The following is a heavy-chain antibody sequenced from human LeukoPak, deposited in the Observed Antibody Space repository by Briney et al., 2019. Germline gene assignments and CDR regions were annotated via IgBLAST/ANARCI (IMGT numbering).Heavy chain of an antibody. CDR3: ARLWSTDCSGGSCPHQPNS. Sequence: SETLSLTCAVSGGSISSSNWWSWARQPPGKGLEWIGSIHIGGSTYYNPSFKSRVTISVDTSKNQFSLKLRSVTAADTAMYYCARLWSTDCSGGSCPHQPNSWGQGTLVTVSS. CDR2: IHIGGST. CDR1: GGSISSSNW. V-gene: IGHV4-39*01. J-gene: IGHJ4*02. D-gene: IGHD2-15*01.